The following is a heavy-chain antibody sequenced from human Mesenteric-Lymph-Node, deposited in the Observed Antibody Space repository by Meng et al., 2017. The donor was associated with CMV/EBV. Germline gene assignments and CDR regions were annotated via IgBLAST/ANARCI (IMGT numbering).Heavy chain of an antibody. D-gene: IGHD2-21*01. CDR1: GFTFSFYW. CDR2: IDSDGSST. J-gene: IGHJ4*02. CDR3: AKDWSISY. Sequence: GESLKISCAASGFTFSFYWMHWVRQGPGKGLVWVSRIDSDGSSTSYADSVKDRFTISRDNARNTLYLQMNSLRAEDTAVYYCAKDWSISYWGQGTLVTVSS. V-gene: IGHV3-74*01.